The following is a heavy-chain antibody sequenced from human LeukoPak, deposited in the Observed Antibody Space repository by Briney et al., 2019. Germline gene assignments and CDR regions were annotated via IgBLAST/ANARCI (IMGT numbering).Heavy chain of an antibody. CDR2: IYSGGST. CDR1: GFTVSSNY. CDR3: AGGESITMVRGVNPHYYYYYGMDV. J-gene: IGHJ6*02. D-gene: IGHD3-10*01. V-gene: IGHV3-53*01. Sequence: GGSLRLSCAASGFTVSSNYMSWVRQAPGKGLEWVSVIYSGGSTYYADSVKGRFTISRHNSKNTLYLQMNSLRAEDTAVYYCAGGESITMVRGVNPHYYYYYGMDVWGQGTTVTVSS.